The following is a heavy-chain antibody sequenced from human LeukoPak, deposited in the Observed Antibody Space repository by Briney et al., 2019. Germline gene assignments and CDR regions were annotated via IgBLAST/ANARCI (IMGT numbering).Heavy chain of an antibody. V-gene: IGHV3-74*01. CDR2: SNTDGSST. D-gene: IGHD1-26*01. J-gene: IGHJ4*02. CDR1: EFTFSSYW. Sequence: PGGSLRLSCAASEFTFSSYWVHWLRQAPGKGLMWVSRSNTDGSSTNYADSVKGRFTISRDNAKNTVYLQMNSLRAEDTAVYYCARGKGWEQPIDSWGQGSLVTVSS. CDR3: ARGKGWEQPIDS.